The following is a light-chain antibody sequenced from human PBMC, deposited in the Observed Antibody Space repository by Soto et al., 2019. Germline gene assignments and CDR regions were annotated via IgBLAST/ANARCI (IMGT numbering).Light chain of an antibody. CDR2: DAS. V-gene: IGKV1-33*01. CDR1: QDISNY. J-gene: IGKJ2*01. CDR3: QQYDNLPPYT. Sequence: DFQMTQSPSSLSASVGDRVTITCQASQDISNYLNWYQQKPGKAPKLLIYDASNLETGVPSRFSGSGSGTDFTFTISSLQPEDIATYHCQQYDNLPPYTFGQGTKLEIK.